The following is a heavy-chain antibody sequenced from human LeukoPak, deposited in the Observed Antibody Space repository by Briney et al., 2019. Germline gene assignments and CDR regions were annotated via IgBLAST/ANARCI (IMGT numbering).Heavy chain of an antibody. CDR1: GFTDSSSYA. V-gene: IGHV3-23*01. J-gene: IGHJ5*02. CDR2: ISGSGGST. CDR3: AKDRLHELIVAGGWFDP. D-gene: IGHD2/OR15-2a*01. Sequence: PGGSLRLSCAASGFTDSSSYAMSWVRQAPGKGLEWVSAISGSGGSTYYADSVKGRFTISRDNSKNTLYLQMNSLRAEDTAVYYCAKDRLHELIVAGGWFDPWGQGTLVTVSS.